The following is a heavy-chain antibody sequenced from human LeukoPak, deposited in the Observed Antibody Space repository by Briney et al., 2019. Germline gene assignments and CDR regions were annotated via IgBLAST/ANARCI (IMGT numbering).Heavy chain of an antibody. J-gene: IGHJ4*02. V-gene: IGHV4-4*02. Sequence: PSGTLSLTCAVSGASISSSNWWSWARQPPGKGLEWIGEIYHAGTTNYNPSLKSRITISVDNSRSQFSLKLTSVTAADTAVYLCLRIYCSGTSCHYFDYWGQGTLVTVSS. D-gene: IGHD2-2*01. CDR2: IYHAGTT. CDR1: GASISSSNW. CDR3: LRIYCSGTSCHYFDY.